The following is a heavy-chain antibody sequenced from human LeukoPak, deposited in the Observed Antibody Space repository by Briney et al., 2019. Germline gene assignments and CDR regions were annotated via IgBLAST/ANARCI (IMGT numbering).Heavy chain of an antibody. Sequence: GASVKVSCKASGGTFSSYAISWVRQAPGQGLEWMGRIIPILGIANYAQKFQARVTITADKSTSTAYMELSSLRSEDTAVYYCARNLSYLNWNDRGDWFDPWGQGTLVTVSS. CDR2: IIPILGIA. CDR3: ARNLSYLNWNDRGDWFDP. D-gene: IGHD1-1*01. V-gene: IGHV1-69*04. CDR1: GGTFSSYA. J-gene: IGHJ5*02.